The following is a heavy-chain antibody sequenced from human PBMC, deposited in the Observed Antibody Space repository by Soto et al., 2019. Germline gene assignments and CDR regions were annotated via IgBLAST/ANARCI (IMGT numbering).Heavy chain of an antibody. CDR2: IKSKTDGGTT. CDR1: GFTFSNAW. Sequence: EVQLVESGGGLVKPGGSLRLSCAASGFTFSNAWMNWVRQAPGKGLEWVGRIKSKTDGGTTDYAAPVKGRFTISRDDSKNTLYLQMNSLKTEDTAVYYCTTGLHYDYVWGSYRYHGYWGQGTLVTVSS. J-gene: IGHJ4*02. CDR3: TTGLHYDYVWGSYRYHGY. D-gene: IGHD3-16*02. V-gene: IGHV3-15*07.